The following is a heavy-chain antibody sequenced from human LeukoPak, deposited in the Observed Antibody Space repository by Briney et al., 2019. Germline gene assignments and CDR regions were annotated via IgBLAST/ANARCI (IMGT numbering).Heavy chain of an antibody. CDR2: IYYSGST. Sequence: PSETLSLTCTVSAGFVSNSNYYWDWIREPPGKGLEWIGSIYYSGSTYYNPSLESRVTISVDTSKNQFSLKLSSVTAADTAVYYCARDPRAGIVGALWGQGTLVTVSS. V-gene: IGHV4-39*07. CDR3: ARDPRAGIVGAL. D-gene: IGHD1-26*01. CDR1: AGFVSNSNYY. J-gene: IGHJ4*02.